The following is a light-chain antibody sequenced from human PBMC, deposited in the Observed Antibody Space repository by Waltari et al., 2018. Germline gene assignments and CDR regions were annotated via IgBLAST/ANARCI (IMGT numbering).Light chain of an antibody. J-gene: IGKJ3*01. CDR2: AAS. V-gene: IGKV1-39*01. CDR3: QQSYSVPFT. CDR1: QTINYY. Sequence: DIQVTQSPSSLSASVGDRVTITCRASQTINYYLNWYQQKPGKAPKLLRYAASRLHSGAPSRFSGTVSGTEFTLTISSLQPEDFATYFCQQSYSVPFTFGPGTKVDIK.